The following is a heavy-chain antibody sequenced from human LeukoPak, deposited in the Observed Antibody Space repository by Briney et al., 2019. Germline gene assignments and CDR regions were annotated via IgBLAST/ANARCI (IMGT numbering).Heavy chain of an antibody. CDR1: GFTVSSNY. CDR3: AKPPVTTYYYYYGMDV. D-gene: IGHD4-17*01. Sequence: PGGSLRLSCAASGFTVSSNYMSWVRQAPGKGLEWVSVIYSGGSTYYADSVKGRFTISRDNSKNTLYLQMNSLRAEDTAVYYCAKPPVTTYYYYYGMDVWGQGTTVTVSS. CDR2: IYSGGST. V-gene: IGHV3-53*01. J-gene: IGHJ6*02.